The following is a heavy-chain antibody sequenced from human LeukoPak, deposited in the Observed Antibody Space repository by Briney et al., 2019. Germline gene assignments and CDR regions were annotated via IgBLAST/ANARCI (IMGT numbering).Heavy chain of an antibody. V-gene: IGHV1-2*02. Sequence: ASVKVSCKASGYTFTGYYMHWVRQAPGQGLEWMGWINPNSGGTNYAQKFQGRVTMTRDTSISTAYMELSRLRSDDTAVYYCARAGGVEWELLEGSAFDIWGQGTMVTVSS. CDR2: INPNSGGT. J-gene: IGHJ3*02. CDR3: ARAGGVEWELLEGSAFDI. CDR1: GYTFTGYY. D-gene: IGHD1-26*01.